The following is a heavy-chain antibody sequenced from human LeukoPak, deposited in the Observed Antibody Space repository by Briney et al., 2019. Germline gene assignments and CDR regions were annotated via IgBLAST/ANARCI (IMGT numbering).Heavy chain of an antibody. CDR2: ISSGGTYI. D-gene: IGHD5-12*01. CDR1: GFTFSSYS. CDR3: ARDRSGYSGYECQAY. Sequence: GGSLRLSCAGSGFTFSSYSMNWVRQAPGKGLEWVSSISSGGTYIYYADSVKGRFTISRDNTKNSLSLQMNSLRAEDTAVYYCARDRSGYSGYECQAYWGQGTLVTVSS. J-gene: IGHJ4*02. V-gene: IGHV3-21*01.